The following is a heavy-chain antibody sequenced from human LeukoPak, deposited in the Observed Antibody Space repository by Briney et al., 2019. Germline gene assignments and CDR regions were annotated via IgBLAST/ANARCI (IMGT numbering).Heavy chain of an antibody. CDR3: AREGRSGSYLGRFDP. Sequence: GGSLRLSCAVSGFIVSSNYMTWVRQAPGKGLQWVSIMYTGGTTYYADSVKGRFTIPRDNAKNSLYLQMNSLRAEDTAVYYCAREGRSGSYLGRFDPWGQGTLVTVSS. J-gene: IGHJ5*02. D-gene: IGHD1-26*01. CDR2: MYTGGTT. V-gene: IGHV3-53*01. CDR1: GFIVSSNY.